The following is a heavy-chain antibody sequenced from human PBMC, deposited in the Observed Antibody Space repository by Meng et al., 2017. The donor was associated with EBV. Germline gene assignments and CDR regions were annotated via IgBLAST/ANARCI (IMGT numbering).Heavy chain of an antibody. CDR2: INPNSGGT. Sequence: QGQLVRSGVELKKPGASVKGSCKAPGTTFTGYSMHWVRQAPGQGLEWMGRINPNSGGTNYAQKFQGRVTMTRDTSISTAYMELSRLRSDDTAVYYCARVGIAVAGTGDYWGQGTLVTVSS. J-gene: IGHJ4*02. D-gene: IGHD6-19*01. CDR3: ARVGIAVAGTGDY. V-gene: IGHV1-2*06. CDR1: GTTFTGYS.